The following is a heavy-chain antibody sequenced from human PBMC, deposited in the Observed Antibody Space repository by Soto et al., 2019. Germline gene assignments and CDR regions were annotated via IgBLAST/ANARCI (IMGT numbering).Heavy chain of an antibody. J-gene: IGHJ4*02. CDR3: ARAESRYYYDSSGPYNY. D-gene: IGHD3-22*01. CDR1: GGSISSYY. Sequence: QVQLQESGPGLVKPSETLSLTCTVSGGSISSYYWSWIRQPPGKGLEWIGYIYYSGSTNYNPSLKSRVTISVDTSKNQFSLKLSSVTAADTAVYYCARAESRYYYDSSGPYNYWGQGTLVTVSS. CDR2: IYYSGST. V-gene: IGHV4-59*01.